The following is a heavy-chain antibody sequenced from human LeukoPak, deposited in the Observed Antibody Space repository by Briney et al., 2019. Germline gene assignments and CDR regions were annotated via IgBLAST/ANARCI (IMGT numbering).Heavy chain of an antibody. CDR3: ASEPPGLRWPQSRGGNYFDY. CDR1: GGSISRGGYY. CDR2: IYYSGST. D-gene: IGHD4-23*01. V-gene: IGHV4-31*03. J-gene: IGHJ4*02. Sequence: TLSLTCPVSGGSISRGGYYGGGTRQNPWKGLEWLGHIYYSGSTYYNPSLKSRVTTSVDTSKNQFSLKLSSVTAADTAVYYCASEPPGLRWPQSRGGNYFDYWGQGTLTTVSS.